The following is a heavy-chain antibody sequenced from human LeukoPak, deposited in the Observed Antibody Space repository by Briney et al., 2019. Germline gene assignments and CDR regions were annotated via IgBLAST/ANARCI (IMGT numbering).Heavy chain of an antibody. CDR1: GLTFSSYD. J-gene: IGHJ4*02. V-gene: IGHV3-48*03. D-gene: IGHD2-2*01. Sequence: GGSLRPSCVGSGLTFSSYDMNWVRQAPGKGLEWISYISNSGNTIYYADSVKGRFTISRDNAKNSLYLQMNSLRAEDTAVYYCDTRPRYWGQGTLVTVSS. CDR3: DTRPRY. CDR2: ISNSGNTI.